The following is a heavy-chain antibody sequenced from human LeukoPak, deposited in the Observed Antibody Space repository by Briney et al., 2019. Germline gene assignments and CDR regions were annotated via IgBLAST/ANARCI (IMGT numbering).Heavy chain of an antibody. CDR1: GDSVSSNSAA. Sequence: SQTLSLTWAISGDSVSSNSAAWNWIRQSPSRGLEWLGRTYYRSKWYNDYAVSVKSRITINPDTSKNQFSLQLNSVTPEDTAVYYCARKGEGRDSSGLYYYYGMDVWGQGTTVTVSS. CDR2: TYYRSKWYN. CDR3: ARKGEGRDSSGLYYYYGMDV. V-gene: IGHV6-1*01. D-gene: IGHD3-22*01. J-gene: IGHJ6*02.